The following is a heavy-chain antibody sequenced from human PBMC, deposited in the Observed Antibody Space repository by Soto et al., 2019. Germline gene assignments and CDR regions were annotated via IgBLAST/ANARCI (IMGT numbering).Heavy chain of an antibody. J-gene: IGHJ3*02. Sequence: GGSLRLSCAASGFTFDDYAMHWVRQAPGKGLEWVSGISWNSGSIGYADSVKGRFTISRDNAKNSLYLQMNSLRAEDTALYYCAKARIPVVVVAVNYAFDIWGQGTMVTVSS. D-gene: IGHD2-15*01. CDR3: AKARIPVVVVAVNYAFDI. CDR1: GFTFDDYA. CDR2: ISWNSGSI. V-gene: IGHV3-9*01.